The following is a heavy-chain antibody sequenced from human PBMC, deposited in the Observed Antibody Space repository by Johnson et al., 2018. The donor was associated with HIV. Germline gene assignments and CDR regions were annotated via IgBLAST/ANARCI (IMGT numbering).Heavy chain of an antibody. CDR3: ARVGLSARGLGPLDL. J-gene: IGHJ3*01. CDR2: ISYAGREK. Sequence: QVQLVESGGGVVQPGRSLRLSCAASHFSLSSYGMHWVRQAPGKGLEWVAGISYAGREKYFVDSVKGRFTIPRDNAKNSLYMQINSLRAEDPAIYYCARVGLSARGLGPLDLWGQGTVVTVSS. CDR1: HFSLSSYG. V-gene: IGHV3-30*03. D-gene: IGHD3/OR15-3a*01.